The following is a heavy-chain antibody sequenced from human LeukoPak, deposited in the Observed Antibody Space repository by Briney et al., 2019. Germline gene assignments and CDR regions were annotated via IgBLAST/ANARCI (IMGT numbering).Heavy chain of an antibody. CDR1: GFTFDDYA. V-gene: IGHV3-9*01. D-gene: IGHD5-12*01. J-gene: IGHJ4*02. Sequence: SLRLSCAASGFTFDDYAMQWVRQARGEGREWVSCISWNSGSIVYADSVKGRFTISRDNAKNSLYLQMNSLRAEDTALYYCAKGGSYSGYDCFDYWGQGTLVTVSS. CDR2: ISWNSGSI. CDR3: AKGGSYSGYDCFDY.